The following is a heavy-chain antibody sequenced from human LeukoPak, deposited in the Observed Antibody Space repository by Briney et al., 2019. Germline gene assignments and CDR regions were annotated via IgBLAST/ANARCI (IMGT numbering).Heavy chain of an antibody. CDR1: GFTFSTYG. J-gene: IGHJ4*02. CDR2: ISYDGNDK. V-gene: IGHV3-30*18. Sequence: GGSLRLSYAASGFTFSTYGMYWVRQAPGKGLEWVAIISYDGNDKYYADSVKGRFSISRDNSRNTLYLQMSSLKPEDTAVYYCAKDLRGYSSGWPAGYWGQGTLVTVSS. D-gene: IGHD6-19*01. CDR3: AKDLRGYSSGWPAGY.